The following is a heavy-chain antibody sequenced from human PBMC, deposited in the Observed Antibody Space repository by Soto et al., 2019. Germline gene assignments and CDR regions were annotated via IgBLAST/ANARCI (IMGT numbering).Heavy chain of an antibody. J-gene: IGHJ6*03. Sequence: GGSLRLSCAASGFTFSSYGMHWVRQAPGKGLEWVAVIWYDGSNKYYADSVKGRFTISRDNSKNTLYLQMNSLRAEDTAVYYCARDFLVYGPPLDYMDVWGKGTTVTVSS. CDR3: ARDFLVYGPPLDYMDV. CDR1: GFTFSSYG. D-gene: IGHD2-8*01. CDR2: IWYDGSNK. V-gene: IGHV3-33*01.